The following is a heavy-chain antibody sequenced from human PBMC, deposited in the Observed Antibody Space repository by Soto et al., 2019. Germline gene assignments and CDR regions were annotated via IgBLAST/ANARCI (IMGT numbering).Heavy chain of an antibody. CDR3: ARCPDYGGNSPDFDY. Sequence: GASVKVSCKASGYTFTSYAMHWVRQAPGQRLEWMGWINAGNGNTKYSQKFQGRVTITRDTSASTAYMELSSLRSEDTAVYYCARCPDYGGNSPDFDYWGQGTLVTAPQ. CDR1: GYTFTSYA. J-gene: IGHJ4*02. D-gene: IGHD4-17*01. V-gene: IGHV1-3*01. CDR2: INAGNGNT.